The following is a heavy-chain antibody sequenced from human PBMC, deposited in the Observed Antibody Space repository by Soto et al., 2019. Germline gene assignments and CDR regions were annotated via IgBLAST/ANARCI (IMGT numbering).Heavy chain of an antibody. CDR3: ARGGNYYDSSGNYYAPYYFDY. J-gene: IGHJ4*02. CDR2: IYSTGTT. Sequence: GGSLRLSCAASGFTVSSSYMSWVRQAPGKGLEWVSVIYSTGTTYYADSVKGRFTISRDNSKNTLYLQMNSLRAEDTAVYYCARGGNYYDSSGNYYAPYYFDYWGQGTLVTVSS. V-gene: IGHV3-53*01. D-gene: IGHD3-22*01. CDR1: GFTVSSSY.